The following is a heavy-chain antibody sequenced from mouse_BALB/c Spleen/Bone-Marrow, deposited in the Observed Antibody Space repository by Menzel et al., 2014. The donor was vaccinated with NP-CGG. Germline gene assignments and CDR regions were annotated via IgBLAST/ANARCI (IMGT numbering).Heavy chain of an antibody. Sequence: EVKLMGSGGGLVKPGGSLKLSCAASGFTFSSYAMSWVRQTPEKRLEWVATISSGGNYTYYPDSVKGRFTISRDNAKNTLYLQMSSLRSEDTAMYYCARYYGSSYDYWGQGTTLTVSS. J-gene: IGHJ2*01. CDR3: ARYYGSSYDY. CDR2: ISSGGNYT. CDR1: GFTFSSYA. V-gene: IGHV5-9-3*01. D-gene: IGHD1-1*01.